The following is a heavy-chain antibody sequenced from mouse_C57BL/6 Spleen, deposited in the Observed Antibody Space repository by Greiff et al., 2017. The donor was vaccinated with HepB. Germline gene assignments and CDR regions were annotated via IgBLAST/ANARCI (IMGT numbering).Heavy chain of an antibody. Sequence: EVMLVESGGGLVKPGGSLKLSCAASGFTFSDYGMHWVRQAPEKGLEWVAYISSGSSTIYYADTVKGRFTISRDNAKNTLFLQMTSLRSEDTAMYYCARDYYGSSHLFDYWGQGTTLTVSS. D-gene: IGHD1-1*01. V-gene: IGHV5-17*01. CDR3: ARDYYGSSHLFDY. CDR2: ISSGSSTI. CDR1: GFTFSDYG. J-gene: IGHJ2*01.